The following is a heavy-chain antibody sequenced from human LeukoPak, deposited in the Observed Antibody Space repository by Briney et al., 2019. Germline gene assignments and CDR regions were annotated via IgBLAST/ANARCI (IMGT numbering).Heavy chain of an antibody. J-gene: IGHJ3*02. CDR2: IYYSGST. Sequence: SETLSLTCTVSGGSISSYYWSWIRQPPGKGLEWIGYIYYSGSTNYNPSLKRRVTISVDTCKNQCSLKLSSVTAADPAVYYCARHEGYGDYEEDAFDIWGQGTMATVSS. D-gene: IGHD4-17*01. V-gene: IGHV4-59*08. CDR3: ARHEGYGDYEEDAFDI. CDR1: GGSISSYY.